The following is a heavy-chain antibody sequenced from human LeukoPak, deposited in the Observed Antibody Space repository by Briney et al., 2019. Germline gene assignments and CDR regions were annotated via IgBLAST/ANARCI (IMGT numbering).Heavy chain of an antibody. CDR3: AKSVVPAATLPFDY. D-gene: IGHD2-2*01. CDR2: ISSSSSYI. J-gene: IGHJ4*02. Sequence: PGGSLRLSCAASGFTFSSYSMNWVRQAPAKGLEWVSSISSSSSYIYYADSVKGRFTISRDNAKNSLYLQMNSLRAEDTAVYYCAKSVVPAATLPFDYWGQGTLVTVSS. CDR1: GFTFSSYS. V-gene: IGHV3-21*01.